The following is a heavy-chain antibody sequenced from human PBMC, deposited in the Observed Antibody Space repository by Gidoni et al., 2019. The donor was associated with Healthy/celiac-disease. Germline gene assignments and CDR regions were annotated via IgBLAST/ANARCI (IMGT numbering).Heavy chain of an antibody. D-gene: IGHD3-22*01. CDR3: ARDEYYYDSSGFDY. J-gene: IGHJ4*02. V-gene: IGHV4-34*01. Sequence: QVQLQQWGAGLLKPSETLSLTCAVYGGSFSGYYWSWIRQPPGKGLEWIGEINHSGSTNYNPSLKSRVTISGDTSKNQFSLKLSSVTAADTAVYYCARDEYYYDSSGFDYWGQGTLVTVSS. CDR1: GGSFSGYY. CDR2: INHSGST.